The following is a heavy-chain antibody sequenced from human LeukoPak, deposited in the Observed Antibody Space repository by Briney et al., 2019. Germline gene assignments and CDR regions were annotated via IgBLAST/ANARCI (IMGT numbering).Heavy chain of an antibody. D-gene: IGHD3-3*01. CDR2: ISGSGGST. CDR1: GFTFSSYA. V-gene: IGHV3-23*01. Sequence: PGGSLRLSCAASGFTFSSYAMSWVRQAPGKGLEWVSAISGSGGSTYYADSVKGRFTISRDNSKNTLYLQMNSLRAEDTAVYYCAKGREAIFGVVIIPANYWGQGTLLTVSS. J-gene: IGHJ4*02. CDR3: AKGREAIFGVVIIPANY.